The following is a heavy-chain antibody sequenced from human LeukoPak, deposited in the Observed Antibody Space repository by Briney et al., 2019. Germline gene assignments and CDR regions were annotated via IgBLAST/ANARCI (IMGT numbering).Heavy chain of an antibody. CDR2: IYSSGST. V-gene: IGHV4-39*07. D-gene: IGHD3-10*01. Sequence: SETLSLTCSVSRVSISSGSNYWGWIRQPPGTTLEWIGSIYSSGSTYYNPSLKSRVIILFDTAKNHFSLNLSSVTAADTAVYYCARSDGYGLIGIWGQGTMVTVSS. J-gene: IGHJ3*02. CDR3: ARSDGYGLIGI. CDR1: RVSISSGSNY.